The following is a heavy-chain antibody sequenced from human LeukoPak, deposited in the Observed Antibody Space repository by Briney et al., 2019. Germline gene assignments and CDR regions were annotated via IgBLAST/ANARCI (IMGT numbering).Heavy chain of an antibody. J-gene: IGHJ4*02. Sequence: GRSLRLSCAASGFTFDDYAMHWVRQAPGKGLEWVSGISWNSGSIGYADSVKGRFTISRDNAKNTVYLQMNSLRAEDTAVYYCARDLREANSWGQGALVTVSS. V-gene: IGHV3-9*01. CDR1: GFTFDDYA. CDR3: ARDLREANS. CDR2: ISWNSGSI. D-gene: IGHD1-26*01.